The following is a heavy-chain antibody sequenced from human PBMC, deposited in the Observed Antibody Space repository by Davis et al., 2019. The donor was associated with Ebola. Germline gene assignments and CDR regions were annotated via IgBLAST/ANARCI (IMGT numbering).Heavy chain of an antibody. CDR3: ARVRVGSGYYYYGMDV. J-gene: IGHJ6*02. CDR2: IIPILGIA. Sequence: AASVKVSCKASGGTFSSYTISWVRQAPGQGLEWMGRIIPILGIANYAQKFQGRVTITADKSTSTAYMELSSLRSEDTAVYYCARVRVGSGYYYYGMDVWGQGTTVTVSS. V-gene: IGHV1-69*02. CDR1: GGTFSSYT. D-gene: IGHD1-26*01.